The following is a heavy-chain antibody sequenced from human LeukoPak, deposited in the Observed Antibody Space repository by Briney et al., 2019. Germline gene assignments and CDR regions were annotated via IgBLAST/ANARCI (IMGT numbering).Heavy chain of an antibody. V-gene: IGHV3-30*18. CDR2: ISSDGSNK. CDR3: AKSHDSSGSDY. D-gene: IGHD3-22*01. J-gene: IGHJ4*02. CDR1: GFTFSTYD. Sequence: PGGSLRLSCAASGFTFSTYDMHWVRQAPGKGLEWVAIISSDGSNKYYADSVKGRFTISRDNSKNTLYLQMNSLRAEDTAVYYCAKSHDSSGSDYWGQGTLVTVSS.